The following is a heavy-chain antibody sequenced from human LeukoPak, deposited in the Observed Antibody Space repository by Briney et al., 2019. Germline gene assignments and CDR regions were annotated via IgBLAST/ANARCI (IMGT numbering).Heavy chain of an antibody. CDR3: ARVDYDSSGYFDY. CDR2: VYYSGST. CDR1: GGSISTFY. V-gene: IGHV4-59*01. J-gene: IGHJ4*02. D-gene: IGHD3-22*01. Sequence: SETLSLTCTVSGGSISTFYWSWLRQPPGKKLEWIGYVYYSGSTNYNPSFTSRVNISVETSKKKISLTLSSVTPADTAVYYCARVDYDSSGYFDYWGQGTLVTVSS.